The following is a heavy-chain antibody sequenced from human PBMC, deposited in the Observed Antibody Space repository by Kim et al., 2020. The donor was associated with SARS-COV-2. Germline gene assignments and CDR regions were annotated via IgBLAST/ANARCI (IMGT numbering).Heavy chain of an antibody. V-gene: IGHV3-9*01. CDR3: AKDEALRYFDWLFDY. Sequence: SVEGRFTISRDNAKNSLYLQMNSLRAEDTALYYCAKDEALRYFDWLFDYWGQGTLVTVSS. J-gene: IGHJ4*02. D-gene: IGHD3-9*01.